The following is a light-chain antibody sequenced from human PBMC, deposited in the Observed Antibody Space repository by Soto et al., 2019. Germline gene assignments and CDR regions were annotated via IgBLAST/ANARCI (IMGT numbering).Light chain of an antibody. V-gene: IGKV1-39*01. CDR2: AAS. Sequence: DIQMTQSPSSLYASIGDRVTITCRASQSISTYLNWYQQKPGKAPKLLIYAASSLQSGVPSRFSGSGSGTDFTLTISSLQPEDFATYYCQQSYSTLMYTFGQGTKLDIK. CDR3: QQSYSTLMYT. J-gene: IGKJ2*01. CDR1: QSISTY.